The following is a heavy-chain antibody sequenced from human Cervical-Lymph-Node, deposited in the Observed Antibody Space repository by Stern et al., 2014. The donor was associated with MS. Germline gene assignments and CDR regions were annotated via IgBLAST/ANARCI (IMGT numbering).Heavy chain of an antibody. CDR2: IWYDGSNK. CDR1: GFTFSSYG. Sequence: VQLVESGGGVVQPGRSLRLSCAASGFTFSSYGMHWVRPAPGKGLEWVAVIWYDGSNKFYADSVKGRFTISRDNSKNTLYLQMNSLRAEDTAVYYCARDRGWERDAFDIWGQGTMVTVSS. CDR3: ARDRGWERDAFDI. D-gene: IGHD1-26*01. V-gene: IGHV3-33*01. J-gene: IGHJ3*02.